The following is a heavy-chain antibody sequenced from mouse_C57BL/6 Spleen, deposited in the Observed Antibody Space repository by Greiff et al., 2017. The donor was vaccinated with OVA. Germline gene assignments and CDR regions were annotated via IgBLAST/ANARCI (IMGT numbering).Heavy chain of an antibody. CDR3: ARKGITTVGAGADAMDY. Sequence: EVKVVESGGGLVKPGGSLKLSCAASGFTFSDYGMHWVRQAPEKGLEWVAYISSGSSTIYYADTVKGRFTISRDNAKNTLFLQMTSLRSEDTAMDYCARKGITTVGAGADAMDYWGQGTSVTVSA. V-gene: IGHV5-17*01. CDR1: GFTFSDYG. CDR2: ISSGSSTI. D-gene: IGHD1-1*01. J-gene: IGHJ4*01.